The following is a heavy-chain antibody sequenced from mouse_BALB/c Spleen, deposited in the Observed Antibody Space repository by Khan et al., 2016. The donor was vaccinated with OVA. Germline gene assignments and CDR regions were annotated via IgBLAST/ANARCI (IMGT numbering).Heavy chain of an antibody. CDR2: ISSGGDYT. CDR3: ASHLTGSFAY. CDR1: GFTFSSYS. D-gene: IGHD4-1*01. J-gene: IGHJ3*01. Sequence: EVQLVESGGDLVKPGGSLKFSCAASGFTFSSYSMSWVRQTPDKRLEWVATISSGGDYTYYSDNVKGRFTISRDNAKNTLYLQMSSLKSEDTAIYYCASHLTGSFAYWGQGTLVTVS. V-gene: IGHV5-6*01.